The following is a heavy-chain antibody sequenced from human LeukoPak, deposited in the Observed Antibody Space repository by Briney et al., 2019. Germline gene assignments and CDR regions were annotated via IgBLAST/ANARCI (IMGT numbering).Heavy chain of an antibody. V-gene: IGHV4-59*01. Sequence: SETLSLTCTVSGDSISSYYWNWIRRPPGKGLEWIGYIYCNGGTNYNPSLKSRVAISVDTSKNQFSLKLSSVTAADTAVYYCVRGSSSTWFDTGSLDHWGQGTLVTVSS. CDR2: IYCNGGT. J-gene: IGHJ4*02. CDR3: VRGSSSTWFDTGSLDH. CDR1: GDSISSYY. D-gene: IGHD6-13*01.